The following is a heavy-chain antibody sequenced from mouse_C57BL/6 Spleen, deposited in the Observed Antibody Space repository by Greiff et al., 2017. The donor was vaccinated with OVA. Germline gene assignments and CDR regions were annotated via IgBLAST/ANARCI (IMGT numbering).Heavy chain of an antibody. D-gene: IGHD2-1*01. V-gene: IGHV1-82*01. CDR2: IYPGDGDT. CDR1: GYAFSSSW. J-gene: IGHJ2*01. CDR3: ARTYGNCFDY. Sequence: VQLQESGPELVKPGASVKISCKASGYAFSSSWMNWVKQRPGKGLEWIGRIYPGDGDTNYNGKFKGKATLTADKSSSTAYMQLSSLTSEDSAVYFCARTYGNCFDYWGQGTTLTVSS.